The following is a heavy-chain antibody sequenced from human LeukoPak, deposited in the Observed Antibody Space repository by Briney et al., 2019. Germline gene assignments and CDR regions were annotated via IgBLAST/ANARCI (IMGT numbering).Heavy chain of an antibody. J-gene: IGHJ4*02. Sequence: PSETLSLTCSVSGGSLTNYYWGWIRQPPGKGLEFIGYIHSDGTTNYDSSLQSQVAISLDTSKIQFSLRLYSVTAADTALYFCARLNFRGGEALHFDSWGQGTLVTVSS. CDR3: ARLNFRGGEALHFDS. D-gene: IGHD3-16*01. V-gene: IGHV4-4*09. CDR1: GGSLTNYY. CDR2: IHSDGTT.